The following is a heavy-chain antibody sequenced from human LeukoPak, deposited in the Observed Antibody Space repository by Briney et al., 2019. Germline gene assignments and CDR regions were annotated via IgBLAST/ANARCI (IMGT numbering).Heavy chain of an antibody. D-gene: IGHD3-10*01. CDR2: IYWDDDK. V-gene: IGHV2-5*02. Sequence: SGPTLVKPTQTLTLTCTFSGFSLSTSGVGVGWIRQPPGKALEWLALIYWDDDKRYSPSLKNRLTITKDTSENQVVLIMTNMDPVDTATYYCAHIWFGAADYWGQGTLVAVSS. J-gene: IGHJ4*02. CDR1: GFSLSTSGVG. CDR3: AHIWFGAADY.